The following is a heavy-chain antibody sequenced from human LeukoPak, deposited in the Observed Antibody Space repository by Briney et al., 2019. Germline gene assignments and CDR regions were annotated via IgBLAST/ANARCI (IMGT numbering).Heavy chain of an antibody. D-gene: IGHD1-26*01. J-gene: IGHJ4*02. CDR3: ITESKWELLPSDY. V-gene: IGHV3-15*01. CDR2: IKSKTDGGTT. CDR1: GFTFSNAW. Sequence: GGSLRLSCAASGFTFSNAWMSWVRQAPGRGLEWVGRIKSKTDGGTTDYAAPVKGRFTLSRADSKNTLYLQMNSLTTEDTAVYYCITESKWELLPSDYWGQGTLVTVSS.